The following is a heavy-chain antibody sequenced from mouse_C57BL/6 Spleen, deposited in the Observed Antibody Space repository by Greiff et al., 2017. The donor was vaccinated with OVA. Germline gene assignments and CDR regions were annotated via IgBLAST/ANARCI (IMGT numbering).Heavy chain of an antibody. CDR2: ISYDGSN. D-gene: IGHD2-10*01. J-gene: IGHJ3*01. CDR1: GYSITSGYY. CDR3: AREEDLLSFAY. Sequence: EVKLLESGPGLVKPSQSLSLTCSVTGYSITSGYYWNWIRQFPGNKLEWMGYISYDGSNNYNPSLKNRISITRDTSKNQFFLKLNSVTTEDTATYYCAREEDLLSFAYWGQGTLVTVSA. V-gene: IGHV3-6*01.